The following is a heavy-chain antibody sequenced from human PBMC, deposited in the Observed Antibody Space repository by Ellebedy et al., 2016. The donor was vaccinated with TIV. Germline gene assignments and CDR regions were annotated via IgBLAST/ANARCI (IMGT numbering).Heavy chain of an antibody. CDR3: AKVSHYEYVWGSYPYHLDY. CDR2: IRFDDITK. D-gene: IGHD3-16*01. Sequence: PGGSLRLSCAASGFTFSDYGMHWVRQAPGKGLEWVAFIRFDDITKYYADSVRGRFTISRDNSKNTLYLQMNSLRPEDTAIFYCAKVSHYEYVWGSYPYHLDYWGQGTLVTVSS. V-gene: IGHV3-30*02. CDR1: GFTFSDYG. J-gene: IGHJ4*02.